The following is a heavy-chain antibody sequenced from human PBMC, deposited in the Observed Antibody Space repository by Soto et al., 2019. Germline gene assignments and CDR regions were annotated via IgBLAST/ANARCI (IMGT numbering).Heavy chain of an antibody. V-gene: IGHV3-23*01. CDR3: AKFYGGDSAHTYTIDP. CDR2: ISSSGGST. Sequence: EVQLLESGGGLVQPGGSLRLSCAASGFTFSIYAMSWVRQAPGKGLEWVSTISSSGGSTYYADSVKGRFTISRDNSKNTLYLQTNSLRAEDTAVYYCAKFYGGDSAHTYTIDPWGQGTLVTVSS. J-gene: IGHJ5*02. D-gene: IGHD2-21*02. CDR1: GFTFSIYA.